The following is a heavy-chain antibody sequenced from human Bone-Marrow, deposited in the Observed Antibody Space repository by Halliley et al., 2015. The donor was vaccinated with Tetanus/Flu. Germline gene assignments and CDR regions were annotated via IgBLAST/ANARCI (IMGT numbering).Heavy chain of an antibody. V-gene: IGHV3-30*18. J-gene: IGHJ4*02. CDR3: TKAGLVRPGDF. Sequence: SLRLSCAASGFIFTNYAMHWVRQAPGKGLEWVAVISYNGSHTYEADSVKGRFTISRDNSKNSLFLQMTRLQVEDTAVYYCTKAGLVRPGDFWGQGTLVIVSS. D-gene: IGHD6-13*01. CDR1: GFIFTNYA. CDR2: ISYNGSHT.